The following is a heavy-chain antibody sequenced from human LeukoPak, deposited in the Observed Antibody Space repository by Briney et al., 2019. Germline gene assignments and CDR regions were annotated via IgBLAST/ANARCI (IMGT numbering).Heavy chain of an antibody. J-gene: IGHJ3*02. CDR1: GYSISSGYY. CDR2: IYHSGST. CDR3: ARGGYSYGYMVAFDI. V-gene: IGHV4-38-2*02. Sequence: SETLSLTCTVSGYSISSGYYWGWIRQPPGKGLEWIGSIYHSGSTYYNPSLKSRVTISVDTSKNQFSLKLSSVTAADTAVYYCARGGYSYGYMVAFDIWGQGTMVTVSS. D-gene: IGHD5-18*01.